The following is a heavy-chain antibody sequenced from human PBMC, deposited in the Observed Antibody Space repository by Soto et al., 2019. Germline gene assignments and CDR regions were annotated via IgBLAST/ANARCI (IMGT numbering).Heavy chain of an antibody. V-gene: IGHV4-34*01. D-gene: IGHD4-17*01. J-gene: IGHJ4*02. CDR1: GLSFSGYS. Sequence: SETLSLTCAVHGLSFSGYSWTLIRQSPGKGLEWIGQINGGGSANYHPSLKSRVTISVDTSKNQFSLKLSSVTAADTAVYYCARRYGASFDYWGQGTLVTVSS. CDR2: INGGGSA. CDR3: ARRYGASFDY.